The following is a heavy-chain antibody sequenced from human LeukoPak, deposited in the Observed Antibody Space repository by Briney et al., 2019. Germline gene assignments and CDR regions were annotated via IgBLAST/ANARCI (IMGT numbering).Heavy chain of an antibody. CDR3: AREGYCSSTSCYTLGDAFDI. CDR2: IGGGSETT. J-gene: IGHJ3*02. Sequence: PGGSLRLSCAASGFTFGSYAMSWVRQAPGKGLEWVSTIGGGSETTSYADSAKGRFTNSRDNSKNTVYLQMNSLRAEDTAVDYSAREGYCSSTSCYTLGDAFDIWGQGTMVTVSS. CDR1: GFTFGSYA. V-gene: IGHV3-23*01. D-gene: IGHD2-2*02.